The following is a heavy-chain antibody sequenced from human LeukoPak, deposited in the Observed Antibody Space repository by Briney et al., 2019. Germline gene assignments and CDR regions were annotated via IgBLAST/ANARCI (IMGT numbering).Heavy chain of an antibody. V-gene: IGHV4-61*02. CDR2: IYPSGST. CDR1: GGSISSGSYY. J-gene: IGHJ4*02. CDR3: ARDGYLAVDY. D-gene: IGHD2-2*03. Sequence: PAETLSLTCTVSGGSISSGSYYWSWIRQPAGKGLEWIGRIYPSGSTNYNPSLKSRVTISVDTSKNQFSLKLSSVTAADTAVYYCARDGYLAVDYWGQGTLVTVPS.